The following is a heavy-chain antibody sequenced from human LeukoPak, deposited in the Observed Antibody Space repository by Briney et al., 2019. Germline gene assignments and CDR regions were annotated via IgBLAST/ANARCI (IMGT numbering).Heavy chain of an antibody. Sequence: PSETLSLTCTVSGGSISSYYWSWIRQPPGQGLEWIGYIYYSGSTNYNPSLKSRVTISVDTSKNQFSLKLSSVTAADTAVYYCARVDSSGYYYKVDYWGQGTLVTVSS. CDR1: GGSISSYY. V-gene: IGHV4-59*01. J-gene: IGHJ4*02. CDR2: IYYSGST. CDR3: ARVDSSGYYYKVDY. D-gene: IGHD3-22*01.